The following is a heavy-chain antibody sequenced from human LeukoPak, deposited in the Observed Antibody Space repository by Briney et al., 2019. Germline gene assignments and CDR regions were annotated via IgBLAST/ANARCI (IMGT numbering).Heavy chain of an antibody. D-gene: IGHD6-19*01. Sequence: ASVKVSCKASGYTFTSYDINWVRQATGQGLEWMGWMNPNSGNTGYAQKFQGRVTMTRNTSISTAYMELSSLRSEDTAVYYCARIPIRYSSGWYYYYGMDVWGQGTTVTVSS. CDR1: GYTFTSYD. CDR3: ARIPIRYSSGWYYYYGMDV. CDR2: MNPNSGNT. J-gene: IGHJ6*02. V-gene: IGHV1-8*01.